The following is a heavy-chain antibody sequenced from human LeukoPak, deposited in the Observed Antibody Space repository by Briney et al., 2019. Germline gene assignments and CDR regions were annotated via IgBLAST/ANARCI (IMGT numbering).Heavy chain of an antibody. J-gene: IGHJ4*02. CDR3: AKDRIRGYSYGPGGDYFDY. D-gene: IGHD5-18*01. CDR1: GFTFSSYA. V-gene: IGHV3-23*01. CDR2: ISGSGGST. Sequence: GGSLRLSCAASGFTFSSYAMSWVRQAPGEGLEWVSAISGSGGSTYYADSVKGRFTISRDNSKNTLYLQMNSLRGEDTAVYYCAKDRIRGYSYGPGGDYFDYWGQGTLVTVSS.